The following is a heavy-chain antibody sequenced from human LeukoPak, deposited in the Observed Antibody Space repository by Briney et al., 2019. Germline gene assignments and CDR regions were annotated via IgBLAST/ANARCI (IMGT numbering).Heavy chain of an antibody. CDR1: GGSFSGYY. CDR3: ASPVGLYCSSTSCHTADY. J-gene: IGHJ4*02. D-gene: IGHD2-2*01. V-gene: IGHV4-34*01. CDR2: INHSGST. Sequence: SETLSLTCAVYGGSFSGYYWSWIRQPPGKGLEWIGEINHSGSTNYNPSLKSRVTISVDMSKNQFSLKLSSVTAADTAVYYCASPVGLYCSSTSCHTADYWGQGTLVTVSS.